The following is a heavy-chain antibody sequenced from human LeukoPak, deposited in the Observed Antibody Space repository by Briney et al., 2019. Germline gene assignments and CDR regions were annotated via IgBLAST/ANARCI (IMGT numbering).Heavy chain of an antibody. CDR2: ISGDGGST. CDR3: AKTWSGSYSDY. CDR1: GFTFDDYA. J-gene: IGHJ4*02. Sequence: GGSLRLSCAASGFTFDDYAMHWVRQAPGKGLEWVSLISGDGGSTYYADSVKGRFTISRDNAKNSLYLQMNSLRDEDTAVYYCAKTWSGSYSDYWGLGTLVTVSA. V-gene: IGHV3-43*02. D-gene: IGHD3-3*01.